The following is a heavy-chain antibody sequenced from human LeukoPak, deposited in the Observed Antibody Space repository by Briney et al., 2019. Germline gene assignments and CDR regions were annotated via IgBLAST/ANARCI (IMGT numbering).Heavy chain of an antibody. V-gene: IGHV4-38-2*02. Sequence: PSETLSLTCTVSGYSISSGYYWGWIRQPPGKGLEWIGSIYHSGSTYYNPSLKSRVTISVDTSKNQFSLKLSSVTAADTAVYYCARDNSGYYLFHSYYYMDVWGKGTTVIVSS. D-gene: IGHD3-22*01. J-gene: IGHJ6*03. CDR2: IYHSGST. CDR1: GYSISSGYY. CDR3: ARDNSGYYLFHSYYYMDV.